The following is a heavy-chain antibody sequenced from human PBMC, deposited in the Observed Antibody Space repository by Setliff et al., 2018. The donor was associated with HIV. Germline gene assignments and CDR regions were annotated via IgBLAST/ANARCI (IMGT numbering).Heavy chain of an antibody. CDR3: TRTSRAAY. D-gene: IGHD6-25*01. Sequence: PGGSLRLSCVASGFTFSDYSMNWVRQAPGKGLEWVSYINNISSTISYADSVKGRFTISRDNAKSSLYLQMNSLRAEDTAVYYCTRTSRAAYWVRGTLVTVSS. J-gene: IGHJ4*02. CDR2: INNISSTI. CDR1: GFTFSDYS. V-gene: IGHV3-48*01.